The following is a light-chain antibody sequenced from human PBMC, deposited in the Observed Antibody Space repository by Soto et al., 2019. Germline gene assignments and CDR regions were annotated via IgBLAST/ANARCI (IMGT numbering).Light chain of an antibody. J-gene: IGKJ1*01. Sequence: DIVMTQSPDSLAVSLGERATINCKSSQSVLNSSNNKNYLTWYQQKPGQPPKLLIYWASTRESGVPDRFSGSGSGTDFTLTISSLQAEDVAVYYCRQYYSSPRTFGQGTKVEIK. V-gene: IGKV4-1*01. CDR3: RQYYSSPRT. CDR2: WAS. CDR1: QSVLNSSNNKNY.